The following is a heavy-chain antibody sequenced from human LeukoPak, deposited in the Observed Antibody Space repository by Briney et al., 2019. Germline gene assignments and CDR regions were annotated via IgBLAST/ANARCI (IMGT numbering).Heavy chain of an antibody. V-gene: IGHV1-69*05. CDR3: ARRTRNWNDGRDYYFDL. CDR2: IIPIFDTA. Sequence: SVKVSCKASGGTLSSYVINWVRQAPGQGVEWMGRIIPIFDTAHYAQKFQGRVTITTDESTSTAYMELSSLRSEDTAVYYCARRTRNWNDGRDYYFDLWGRGTLVTVSS. D-gene: IGHD1-1*01. J-gene: IGHJ2*01. CDR1: GGTLSSYV.